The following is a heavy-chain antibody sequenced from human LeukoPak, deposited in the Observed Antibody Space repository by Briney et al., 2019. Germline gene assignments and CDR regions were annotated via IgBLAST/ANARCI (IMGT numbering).Heavy chain of an antibody. D-gene: IGHD6-13*01. V-gene: IGHV4-61*01. Sequence: SETLSLTCTVSGFFISSGYYWSWIRQPPGKGLEWIGYIYYSGSTNYNPSLKSRVTISVDTSKNQFSLKLSSVTAADTAVYYCARGGYSSSWFGKRDNWFDPWGQGTLVTVSS. CDR3: ARGGYSSSWFGKRDNWFDP. J-gene: IGHJ5*02. CDR2: IYYSGST. CDR1: GFFISSGYY.